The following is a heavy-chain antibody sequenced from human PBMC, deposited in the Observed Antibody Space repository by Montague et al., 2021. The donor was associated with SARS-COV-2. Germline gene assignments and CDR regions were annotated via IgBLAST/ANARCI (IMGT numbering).Heavy chain of an antibody. D-gene: IGHD3-22*01. V-gene: IGHV4-31*03. Sequence: TLSLTCTVSGGSISSGGYYWSWIRQHPGKGLEWIGYIYYSGSTYYNPSLKSRVTISVDTSKNQFSLKLSSVTAADTAVYYCARARITMMVVVNAFDTWGQGTMVTVSS. CDR3: ARARITMMVVVNAFDT. CDR2: IYYSGST. CDR1: GGSISSGGYY. J-gene: IGHJ3*02.